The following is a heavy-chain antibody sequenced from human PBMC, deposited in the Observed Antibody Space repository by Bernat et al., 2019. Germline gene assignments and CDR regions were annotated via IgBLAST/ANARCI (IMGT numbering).Heavy chain of an antibody. CDR1: GGSINSCGYY. CDR2: IHSDGNN. Sequence: QVQLQESGPALVKPSQTLSLTCTVSGGSINSCGYYWSWIRQHPGQGLVWIGYIHSDGNNYYNPSLRSRVSISVDTSKNQFFVKLSSVTAADTAVYYCAGSYGRSASALDFWGQGAPVTVSS. CDR3: AGSYGRSASALDF. V-gene: IGHV4-31*03. D-gene: IGHD2-8*01. J-gene: IGHJ4*02.